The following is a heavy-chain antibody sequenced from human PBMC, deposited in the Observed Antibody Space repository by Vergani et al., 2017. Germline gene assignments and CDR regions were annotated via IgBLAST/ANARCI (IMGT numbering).Heavy chain of an antibody. Sequence: QVQLVQSGDEMKKPGASVSVSCKASGYSFTTSGISWVRQAPGQGLEWMGIINPSGGHTNYAQKFQGRVTMTRDTSTSTVYMELSSLRSEDTAIYYCARGDYGILTGYRYWGQGTLVTVSA. J-gene: IGHJ4*02. CDR3: ARGDYGILTGYRY. CDR2: INPSGGHT. V-gene: IGHV1-46*03. D-gene: IGHD3-9*01. CDR1: GYSFTTSG.